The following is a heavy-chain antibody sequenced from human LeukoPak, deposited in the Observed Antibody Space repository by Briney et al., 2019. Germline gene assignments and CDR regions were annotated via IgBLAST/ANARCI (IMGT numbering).Heavy chain of an antibody. CDR2: ITSGGTT. CDR1: GGSTRSSDYC. D-gene: IGHD3-10*01. J-gene: IGHJ4*02. Sequence: PSETLSLTCFVSGGSTRSSDYCWSWIRQPPGKEMEWIATITSGGTTYYNPSPQSRVTISVDTSKNQFSLRLNSVTAADTAVYFCARYVVYGSGKYYFDYWGQGTLVTVSS. V-gene: IGHV4-39*01. CDR3: ARYVVYGSGKYYFDY.